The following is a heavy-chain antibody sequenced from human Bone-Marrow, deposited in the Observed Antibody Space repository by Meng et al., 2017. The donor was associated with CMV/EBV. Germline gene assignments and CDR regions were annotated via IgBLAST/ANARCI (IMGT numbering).Heavy chain of an antibody. CDR3: ARDSYNWNYGGIRALYYFDY. Sequence: GGSLRLSCAASGFTFSYSSMNWVRQAPGKGLEWVSSISSSSGYIYYADSVRGRFTISRDNAKHSLYLQMNSLRAEDTAVYYCARDSYNWNYGGIRALYYFDYWGQGTLVTVSS. CDR1: GFTFSYSS. J-gene: IGHJ4*02. D-gene: IGHD1-7*01. V-gene: IGHV3-21*01. CDR2: ISSSSGYI.